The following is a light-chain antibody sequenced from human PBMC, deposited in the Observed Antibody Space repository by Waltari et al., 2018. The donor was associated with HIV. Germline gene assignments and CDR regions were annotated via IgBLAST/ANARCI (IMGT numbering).Light chain of an antibody. CDR1: RSHIGSYY. CDR3: ASWDDSLSAWL. Sequence: QTVLTLPPSASATPGRTNTLSSSGTRSHIGSYYVYWYVQLHHPAPKLLKYRNNQRPSGVPGRFSGSKSGTSASLAISDLQSDDEADYYCASWDDSLSAWLFGGGTKLTV. J-gene: IGLJ3*02. CDR2: RNN. V-gene: IGLV1-47*01.